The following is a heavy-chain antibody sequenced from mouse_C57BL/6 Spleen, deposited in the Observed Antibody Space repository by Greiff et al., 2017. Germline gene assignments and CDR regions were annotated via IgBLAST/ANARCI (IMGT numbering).Heavy chain of an antibody. D-gene: IGHD2-3*01. CDR1: GYSITSGYY. Sequence: EVQLVESGPGLVKPSQSLSLTCSVTGYSITSGYYWNWIRQFPGNKLEWMGYISYDGSNNYNPSLKNRISITRDTSNNQFFLKLNSVTTEDTATYYYAGDGYYCNCYFDYWGQGTTLTVSS. V-gene: IGHV3-6*01. J-gene: IGHJ2*01. CDR3: AGDGYYCNCYFDY. CDR2: ISYDGSN.